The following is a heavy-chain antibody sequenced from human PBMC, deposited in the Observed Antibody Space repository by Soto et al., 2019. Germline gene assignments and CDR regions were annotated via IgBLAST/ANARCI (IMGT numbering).Heavy chain of an antibody. CDR3: AGEDDESSWGPHEDYYGMDV. CDR2: IIPIFGTA. J-gene: IGHJ6*02. V-gene: IGHV1-69*01. D-gene: IGHD7-27*01. CDR1: GVTFSSYA. Sequence: QVQLVQSGAEVKKPGSSVKVSCKASGVTFSSYAISWVRQAPGQGLAWMGGIIPIFGTANYAHKFQGRVTITADESTSTAYMERTSLRSEDTALYYCAGEDDESSWGPHEDYYGMDVWCQGATATVAS.